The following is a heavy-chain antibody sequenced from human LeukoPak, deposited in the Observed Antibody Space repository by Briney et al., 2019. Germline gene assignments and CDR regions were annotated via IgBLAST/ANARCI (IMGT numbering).Heavy chain of an antibody. CDR3: AKASSSSYYYGMDV. CDR2: ISGSGGST. V-gene: IGHV3-23*01. Sequence: PGGSLRLSCAASGFTFSSYAMSWVRQAPGKGLEWVSAISGSGGSTYYADPVKGRFTISRDNSKNTLYLQMSSLRAEDTAVYYCAKASSSSYYYGMDVWGQGTTVTVSS. J-gene: IGHJ6*02. CDR1: GFTFSSYA. D-gene: IGHD6-13*01.